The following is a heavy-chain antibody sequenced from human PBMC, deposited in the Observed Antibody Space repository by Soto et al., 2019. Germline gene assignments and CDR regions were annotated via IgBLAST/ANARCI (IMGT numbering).Heavy chain of an antibody. J-gene: IGHJ5*02. CDR3: AKGPSYSSSPRWFDP. D-gene: IGHD6-6*01. V-gene: IGHV3-23*01. CDR2: ISGSGGST. Sequence: EVQLLESGGGLVQPGGSLRLSCAASEFTFGSYAISWVRQAPGKGLEWVPAISGSGGSTYYADSVKGRFTISRDNSKNTLYLQMNSLRAEDTAVYYCAKGPSYSSSPRWFDPWGQGTLVTVSS. CDR1: EFTFGSYA.